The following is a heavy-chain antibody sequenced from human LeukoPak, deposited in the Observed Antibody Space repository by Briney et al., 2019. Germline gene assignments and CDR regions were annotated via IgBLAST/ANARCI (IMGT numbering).Heavy chain of an antibody. CDR2: IIPIFGTA. V-gene: IGHV1-69*05. CDR1: GGTFSSYA. J-gene: IGHJ6*03. D-gene: IGHD2-2*01. Sequence: SVKVSCKASGGTFSSYAISWVRQAPGQGLEWMGGIIPIFGTASYAQKFQGRVTITTDESTSTAYMELSSLRSEDTAVYYCARGIVVVPALRPPDYYYYMDVWGKGTTVTVSS. CDR3: ARGIVVVPALRPPDYYYYMDV.